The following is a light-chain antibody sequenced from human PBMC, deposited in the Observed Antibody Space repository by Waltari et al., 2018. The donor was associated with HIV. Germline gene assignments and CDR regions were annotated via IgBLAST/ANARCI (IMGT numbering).Light chain of an antibody. CDR1: ALGHKS. Sequence: SYELTQPPSVSVSPGQTASITCSGDALGHKSVCWYQQTPGQSPVVIIYEDTKRPSGIPERFSGSNSGNTATLTIGGTQAMDEADYYCQAWDSSSGLYVFGTGTKVSVL. CDR3: QAWDSSSGLYV. V-gene: IGLV3-1*01. J-gene: IGLJ1*01. CDR2: EDT.